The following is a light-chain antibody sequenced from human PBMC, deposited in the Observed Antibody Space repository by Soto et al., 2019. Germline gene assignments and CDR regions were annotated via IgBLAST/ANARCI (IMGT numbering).Light chain of an antibody. V-gene: IGLV2-8*01. CDR2: EVS. Sequence: QSALTQPPSASGSPGQSVTISCTGTSSDVGGYNYVSWYQQHPGKAPKLMIYEVSKRPSGVPDRFSGSKSVNTASLTVSGLQAEDEADYYCSSYAGRNNVVFGTGTKLTVL. CDR3: SSYAGRNNVV. CDR1: SSDVGGYNY. J-gene: IGLJ1*01.